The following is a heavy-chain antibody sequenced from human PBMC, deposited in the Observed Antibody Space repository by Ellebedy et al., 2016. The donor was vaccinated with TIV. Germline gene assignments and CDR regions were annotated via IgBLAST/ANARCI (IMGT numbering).Heavy chain of an antibody. Sequence: ASVKVSCKASGYTFTTYCIHWLRQAPGQGPEWMGMINPNSGLKNYAMKFQDRIRLTSDMSTKTVDMELSGLTPDDAATYYCAREGLVAAAGRFPPDFWGQGTLVSGSS. CDR1: GYTFTTYC. J-gene: IGHJ4*02. D-gene: IGHD3-9*01. V-gene: IGHV1-46*01. CDR3: AREGLVAAAGRFPPDF. CDR2: INPNSGLK.